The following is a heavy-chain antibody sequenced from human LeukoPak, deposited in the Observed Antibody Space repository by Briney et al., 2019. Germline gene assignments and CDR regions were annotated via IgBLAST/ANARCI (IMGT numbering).Heavy chain of an antibody. CDR3: ASLARDY. J-gene: IGHJ4*02. CDR2: IHNDGST. Sequence: GGSLRLSCAASGFIVSNTYMTWVRQAPGKGLEWVSVIHNDGSTYYADSVKGRFTISRDNSKNMLFLRMNSLRVEDTAVYSCASLARDYWGQGTLVSVSS. V-gene: IGHV3-53*01. CDR1: GFIVSNTY. D-gene: IGHD3-3*02.